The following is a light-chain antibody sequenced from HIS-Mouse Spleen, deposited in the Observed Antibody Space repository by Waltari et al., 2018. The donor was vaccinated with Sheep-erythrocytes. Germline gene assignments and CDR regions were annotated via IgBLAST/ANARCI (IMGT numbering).Light chain of an antibody. CDR3: QAWDSSTGNVV. V-gene: IGLV3-1*01. J-gene: IGLJ2*01. CDR2: QDS. Sequence: SYELTQPPSVSVSPGQTASITCSGDKLGDKYACWYQQKPGQSPVLVIYQDSKRPSGIPERLSGSNSGNTATLTISGTQAMDEADYYCQAWDSSTGNVVFGGGTKLTVL. CDR1: KLGDKY.